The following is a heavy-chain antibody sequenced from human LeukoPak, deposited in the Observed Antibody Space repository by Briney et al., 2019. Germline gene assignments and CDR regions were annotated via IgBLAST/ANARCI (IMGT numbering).Heavy chain of an antibody. CDR1: GFTFSSYA. CDR2: ISGSGGST. V-gene: IGHV3-23*01. D-gene: IGHD3-3*01. Sequence: GGPLRLSCAASGFTFSSYAMSWVRQAPGKGLEWVSAISGSGGSTYYADSVKGRFTISRDNSKNTLYLQMNSLRAEDTAVYYCAPGGNYDFWSGYYLSPFDYWGQGTLVTVSS. J-gene: IGHJ4*02. CDR3: APGGNYDFWSGYYLSPFDY.